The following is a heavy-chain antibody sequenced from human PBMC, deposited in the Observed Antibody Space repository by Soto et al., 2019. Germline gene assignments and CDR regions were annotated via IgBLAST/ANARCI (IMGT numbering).Heavy chain of an antibody. Sequence: QINLIESGPTLVKPTQTLTLTCTFSGFSLSTSGAAVGWVRQPPGRAVEWLALIYWDGDKRYNASLGNRLTITKDTSMNQVGLTLTNVDPADTATYYCAHRATMTIFGLIIDNGIWFDPWGQGTRVIVSS. D-gene: IGHD3-3*01. CDR1: GFSLSTSGAA. CDR3: AHRATMTIFGLIIDNGIWFDP. CDR2: IYWDGDK. V-gene: IGHV2-5*02. J-gene: IGHJ5*02.